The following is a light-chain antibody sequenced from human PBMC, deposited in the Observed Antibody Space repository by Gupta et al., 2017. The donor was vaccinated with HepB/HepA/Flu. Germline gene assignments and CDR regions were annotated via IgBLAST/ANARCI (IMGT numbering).Light chain of an antibody. CDR3: QQRYSTPLT. J-gene: IGKJ3*01. CDR1: QNIDVF. CDR2: AAS. V-gene: IGKV1-39*01. Sequence: DIQMTQSPSALSASVGDRVTITCRASQNIDVFLNWYQQRAGKAPKLLIYAASNFQSGVPSRFRGSGSGTDFSLTISRRQREDFATYYCQQRYSTPLTFGHGTKVDFK.